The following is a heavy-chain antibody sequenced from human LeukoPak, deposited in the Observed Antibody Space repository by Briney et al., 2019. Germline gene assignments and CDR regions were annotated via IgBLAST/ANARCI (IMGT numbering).Heavy chain of an antibody. CDR3: AREEGAPIAAANV. Sequence: ASVKVSCKASSYTFTTYSISWVGQAPGQGGEWMGWISAYNDNTNYAQKFQGRVTMTTATYTNTAHMELRSLRSDATDVYYCAREEGAPIAAANVWGLGTMVTVSS. CDR1: SYTFTTYS. CDR2: ISAYNDNT. J-gene: IGHJ3*01. D-gene: IGHD6-13*01. V-gene: IGHV1-18*01.